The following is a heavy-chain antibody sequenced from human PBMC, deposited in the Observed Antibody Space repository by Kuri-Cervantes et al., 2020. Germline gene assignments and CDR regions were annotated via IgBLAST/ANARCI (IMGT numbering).Heavy chain of an antibody. V-gene: IGHV4-59*08. D-gene: IGHD2-2*01. J-gene: IGHJ3*02. CDR1: GGSISSYY. CDR2: IYYSGST. CDR3: ARQMALRKTVVVPAVRRAFDI. Sequence: SETLSLTCTVSGGSISSYYWSWIRQPPGKGLEWIGYIYYSGSTNYNPSLKSRVTISLDTSKNQFSLKLSSVTAADTAVYYCARQMALRKTVVVPAVRRAFDIWGQGTMVTVSS.